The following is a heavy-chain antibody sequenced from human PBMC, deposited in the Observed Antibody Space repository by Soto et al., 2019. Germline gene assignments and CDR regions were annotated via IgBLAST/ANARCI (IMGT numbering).Heavy chain of an antibody. Sequence: QVQLVQSGAEVKKPGSSVKVSCKASGGTFSSYAISWVRQAPGQGLEWMGGIIPIFGTANYAQKFQGRVTITADESTSTAYMELSSLRSEDTAVYYCARERIAAAGTRYYGMDVWGQGTTVTVSS. V-gene: IGHV1-69*12. CDR2: IIPIFGTA. J-gene: IGHJ6*02. CDR1: GGTFSSYA. CDR3: ARERIAAAGTRYYGMDV. D-gene: IGHD6-13*01.